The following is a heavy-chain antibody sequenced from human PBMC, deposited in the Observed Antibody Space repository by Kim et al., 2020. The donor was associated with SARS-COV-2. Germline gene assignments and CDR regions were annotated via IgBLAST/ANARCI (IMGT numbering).Heavy chain of an antibody. CDR1: GGSISSSSYY. CDR3: ARLGQLDAFDI. CDR2: IYYSGST. J-gene: IGHJ3*02. D-gene: IGHD3-16*01. V-gene: IGHV4-39*01. Sequence: SETLSLTCTVSGGSISSSSYYWGWIRQPPGKGLEWIGSIYYSGSTYYNPSLKSRVTISVDTSKNQFSLKLSSVTAADTAVYYCARLGQLDAFDIWGQGT.